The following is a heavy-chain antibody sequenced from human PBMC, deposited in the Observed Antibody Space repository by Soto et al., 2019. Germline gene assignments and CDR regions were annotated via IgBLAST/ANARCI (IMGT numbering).Heavy chain of an antibody. CDR1: GYTFTGYY. D-gene: IGHD1-26*01. CDR2: INPNSGGT. J-gene: IGHJ6*02. CDR3: ATYPPLLRGMDV. Sequence: ASVKVSCKASGYTFTGYYMHWVRQAPGQGLEWMGWINPNSGGTNYAQKFQGRVTMTRDTSISTAYMELSRLRSDDTAVYYCATYPPLLRGMDVWGQGTTVTVSS. V-gene: IGHV1-2*02.